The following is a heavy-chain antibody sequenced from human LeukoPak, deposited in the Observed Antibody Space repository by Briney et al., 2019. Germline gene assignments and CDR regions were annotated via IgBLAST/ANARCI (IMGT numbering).Heavy chain of an antibody. CDR3: AKAPYSGYDPGIDY. J-gene: IGHJ4*02. CDR1: GFTFSSYA. Sequence: GGSLRLSCAASGFTFSSYAMSWVRQAPGKGLEWVSAISGSGGSTYYADSVKGRFTISRANSKNTLYLQMNSLGAEDTAVYYCAKAPYSGYDPGIDYWGQGTLVTVSS. V-gene: IGHV3-23*01. CDR2: ISGSGGST. D-gene: IGHD5-12*01.